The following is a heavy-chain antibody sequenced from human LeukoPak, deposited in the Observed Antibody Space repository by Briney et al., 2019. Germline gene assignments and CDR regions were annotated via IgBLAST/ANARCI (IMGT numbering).Heavy chain of an antibody. Sequence: GASVKVSCKASGYTFTNYGISWVRQAPGQGLEWMGGIIPIFGTANYAQKFQGRVTITTDESTSTAYMELSSLRSEDTAVYYCASGPPDSSGYESYAFDIWGQGTMVTVSS. CDR2: IIPIFGTA. CDR1: GYTFTNYG. CDR3: ASGPPDSSGYESYAFDI. D-gene: IGHD3-22*01. J-gene: IGHJ3*02. V-gene: IGHV1-69*05.